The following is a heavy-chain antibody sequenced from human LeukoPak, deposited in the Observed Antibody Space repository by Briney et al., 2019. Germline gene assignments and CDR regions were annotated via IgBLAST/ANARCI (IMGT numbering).Heavy chain of an antibody. CDR2: INACNGNT. V-gene: IGHV1-3*03. CDR1: GYTFTSYA. Sequence: ASVRVSCKASGYTFTSYAMHWVRQAPGQRLEWMGWINACNGNTKYSQEFQGRVTITRDTSASTAYMELSSLRSEDMAVYYCAREGTPLDGYNLLPSWYFDLWGRGTLVTVSS. CDR3: AREGTPLDGYNLLPSWYFDL. J-gene: IGHJ2*01. D-gene: IGHD5-24*01.